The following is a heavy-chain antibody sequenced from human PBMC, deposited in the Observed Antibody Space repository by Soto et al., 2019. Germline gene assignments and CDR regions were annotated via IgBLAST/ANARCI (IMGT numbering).Heavy chain of an antibody. V-gene: IGHV3-9*01. D-gene: IGHD6-6*01. Sequence: EVQLVESGGGLVQPGRSLRLSCAASGFIFDDYAMHWVRQAPGKGLEWVAVISGNSGSLGYADSVKGRFTISRDNAMNSLYLQMNRLRAEDTALYYCAKDRYSSSAYYYYGMDAWGQGTTVTVSS. CDR3: AKDRYSSSAYYYYGMDA. CDR2: ISGNSGSL. CDR1: GFIFDDYA. J-gene: IGHJ6*02.